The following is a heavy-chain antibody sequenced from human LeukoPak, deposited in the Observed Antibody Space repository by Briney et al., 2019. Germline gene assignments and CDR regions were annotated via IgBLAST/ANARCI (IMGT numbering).Heavy chain of an antibody. J-gene: IGHJ6*03. CDR2: IDQGGSEK. CDR1: GFTFSSDW. V-gene: IGHV3-7*04. CDR3: GRGDSAGYKFYFIDV. Sequence: GGSLRLSCAASGFTFSSDWINWVRQAPGKGLEWVANIDQGGSEKYYVDYVKGRFTISRDNAKKSVYLQINSLRAEDTATYDCGRGDSAGYKFYFIDVWGQGTTVTVSS. D-gene: IGHD3-9*01.